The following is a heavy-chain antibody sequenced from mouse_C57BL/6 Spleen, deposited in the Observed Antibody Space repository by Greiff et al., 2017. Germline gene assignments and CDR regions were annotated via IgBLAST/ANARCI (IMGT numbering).Heavy chain of an antibody. CDR1: GYTFTSYW. J-gene: IGHJ4*01. Sequence: VQLQQPGAELVMPGASVKLSCKASGYTFTSYWMHWVKQRPGQGLEWIGEIDPSDSYTNYNQKFKGKSTLTVDKSSSTAYMQLSSLTSEDSAVYYCARLGTTVVAYYAMDYWGQGTSVTVSS. CDR2: IDPSDSYT. V-gene: IGHV1-69*01. CDR3: ARLGTTVVAYYAMDY. D-gene: IGHD1-1*01.